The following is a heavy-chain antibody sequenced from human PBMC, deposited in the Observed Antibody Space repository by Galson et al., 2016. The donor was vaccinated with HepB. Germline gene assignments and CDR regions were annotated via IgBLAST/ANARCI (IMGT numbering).Heavy chain of an antibody. CDR2: ISSSSSYI. D-gene: IGHD4-17*01. V-gene: IGHV3-21*01. J-gene: IGHJ6*02. CDR1: GFTFSSYS. Sequence: SLRLSCAASGFTFSSYSMNWVRQAPGKGLEWVSSISSSSSYIYYADSGKGRFTISRDNAKNSLYLQMNSLRAEDTAVYYCARDFGDYFTPWYYYFGMDVWGQGTTVTVSS. CDR3: ARDFGDYFTPWYYYFGMDV.